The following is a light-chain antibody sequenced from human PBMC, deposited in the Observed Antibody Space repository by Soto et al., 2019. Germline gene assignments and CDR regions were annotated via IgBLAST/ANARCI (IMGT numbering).Light chain of an antibody. CDR2: NAS. CDR3: QRRSNWPIT. V-gene: IGKV3-11*01. CDR1: QSVSTY. Sequence: EIVLTQSPATLSLSPGERATLACGAGQSVSTYLAWYQQRPGQAPRLLIYNASNRATGIPARFSGSGSGTDFTLTISSLEPEDFAVYYCQRRSNWPITFGQGTRLEIK. J-gene: IGKJ5*01.